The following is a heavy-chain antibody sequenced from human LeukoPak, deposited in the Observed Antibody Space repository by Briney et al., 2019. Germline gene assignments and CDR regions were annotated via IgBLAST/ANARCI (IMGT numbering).Heavy chain of an antibody. J-gene: IGHJ4*02. CDR2: ISAYNGNT. CDR1: GYTFTSYG. D-gene: IGHD3-22*01. Sequence: GASVKVSCKASGYTFTSYGISWVRQAPGQGLEWMGWISAYNGNTNYAQKLQGRVTMTTDTSTSTAYMELRSLRSDDTAVYYCARGLISSGYSIDPLEGWGQGTLVTVSS. CDR3: ARGLISSGYSIDPLEG. V-gene: IGHV1-18*01.